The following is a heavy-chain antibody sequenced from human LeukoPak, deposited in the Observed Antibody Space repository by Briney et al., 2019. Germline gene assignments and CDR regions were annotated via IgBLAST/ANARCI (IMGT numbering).Heavy chain of an antibody. V-gene: IGHV1-2*02. D-gene: IGHD2-2*01. J-gene: IGHJ4*02. CDR3: ARDLGVCSSTSCYGVYFDY. Sequence: ASVKVSCKASAYTFTGDYMHWVRQAPGQGLEWMGWINPNSGGTNYAQKFQGRVTMTRDTSISTAYMELSRLRSDDTAVYYCARDLGVCSSTSCYGVYFDYWGQGTLVTVSS. CDR1: AYTFTGDY. CDR2: INPNSGGT.